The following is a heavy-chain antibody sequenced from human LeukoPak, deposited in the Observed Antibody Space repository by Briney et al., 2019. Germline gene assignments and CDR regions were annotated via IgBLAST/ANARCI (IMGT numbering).Heavy chain of an antibody. V-gene: IGHV3-9*01. J-gene: IGHJ4*02. CDR1: GFTFDDYA. D-gene: IGHD6-13*01. Sequence: GRSLRLSCAASGFTFDDYAMHWGRHGPGKGLEWGSGISLNSGSTGYADSVKGRFTISRDNAKNSLYLQMNSLRAEDTALYYCAKDGSGSSWWYFDYWGQGTLVTVSS. CDR2: ISLNSGST. CDR3: AKDGSGSSWWYFDY.